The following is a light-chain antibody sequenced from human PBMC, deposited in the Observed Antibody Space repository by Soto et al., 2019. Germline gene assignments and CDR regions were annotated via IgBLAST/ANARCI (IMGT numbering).Light chain of an antibody. Sequence: QSALTQPASVSGSPGQSITISCTGTSSDVGGYNYVSWYQQHPGKAPKLMIYDVSNRPSGVSNRCSGSKSGNTASLTISGLQAEDEADYYCSSYTRRSTLVFGGGTKLTVL. V-gene: IGLV2-14*01. CDR1: SSDVGGYNY. J-gene: IGLJ2*01. CDR2: DVS. CDR3: SSYTRRSTLV.